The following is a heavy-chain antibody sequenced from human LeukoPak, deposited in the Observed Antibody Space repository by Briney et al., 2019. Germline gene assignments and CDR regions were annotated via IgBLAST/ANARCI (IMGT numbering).Heavy chain of an antibody. Sequence: SETLSLTCTVSGGSISSYYWSWIRQPAGKGLEWIGRIYTSGSTNYNPSLKSRVTISVDTSKNQFSLKLSSATAADTAVYYCARDGDYYDSSGIDAFDIWGQGTMVTVSS. CDR3: ARDGDYYDSSGIDAFDI. V-gene: IGHV4-4*07. J-gene: IGHJ3*02. CDR2: IYTSGST. CDR1: GGSISSYY. D-gene: IGHD3-22*01.